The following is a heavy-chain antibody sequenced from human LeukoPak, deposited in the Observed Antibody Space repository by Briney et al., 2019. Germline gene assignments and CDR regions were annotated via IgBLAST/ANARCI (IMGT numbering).Heavy chain of an antibody. D-gene: IGHD6-13*01. Sequence: ASVKVSCKASGYTFTSYGINWVRQATGQGLGWMGCMNPNSGNTGYAQTFQGRVTMTRNTSISTAYMELSSLRSDDTAVYYCARAGGYSSSYYWGQGTLVTVSS. CDR2: MNPNSGNT. CDR3: ARAGGYSSSYY. V-gene: IGHV1-8*01. CDR1: GYTFTSYG. J-gene: IGHJ4*02.